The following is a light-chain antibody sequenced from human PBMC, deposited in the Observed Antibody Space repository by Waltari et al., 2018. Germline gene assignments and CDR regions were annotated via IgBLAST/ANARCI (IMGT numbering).Light chain of an antibody. J-gene: IGLJ1*01. CDR1: KSDIGAYNY. CDR2: EAS. CDR3: SAYSSTNTPV. V-gene: IGLV2-14*01. Sequence: QSALTQPASVSGSPGQSITISCTGTKSDIGAYNYVSWYQQYPGKAPKLIIYEASSRPSGISSRFSVSKSGSTASLTISGLQAEDEADYYCSAYSSTNTPVFGPATTVTVV.